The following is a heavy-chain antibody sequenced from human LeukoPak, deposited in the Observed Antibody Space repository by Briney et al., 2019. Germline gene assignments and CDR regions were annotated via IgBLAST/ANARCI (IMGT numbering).Heavy chain of an antibody. CDR3: ARDYGDYEGDY. J-gene: IGHJ4*02. CDR1: GGSISSSSYS. Sequence: SETLSLTCTVSGGSISSSSYSWGWIRQPPGKGLEWIGSIHYSGSTYYNPSLKSRVTISVDTSKNQFSLKLTPVTAADTAVYYCARDYGDYEGDYWGQGTLVTVSS. V-gene: IGHV4-39*07. D-gene: IGHD4-17*01. CDR2: IHYSGST.